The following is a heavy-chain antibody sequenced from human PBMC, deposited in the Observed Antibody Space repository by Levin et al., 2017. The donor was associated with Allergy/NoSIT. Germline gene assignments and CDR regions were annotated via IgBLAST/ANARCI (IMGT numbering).Heavy chain of an antibody. CDR3: ARNHAWYGAGNFDY. J-gene: IGHJ4*01. V-gene: IGHV3-66*02. CDR1: GFTVSSNY. CDR2: IYSGGDT. D-gene: IGHD6-13*01. Sequence: RSGGSLRLSCAASGFTVSSNYMSWVRQAPGKGLEWVSVIYSGGDTYYADSVMGRFTISRDNSKNTLYLQMNSLRAEDTAVYYSARNHAWYGAGNFDYWGQGTLVSVSS.